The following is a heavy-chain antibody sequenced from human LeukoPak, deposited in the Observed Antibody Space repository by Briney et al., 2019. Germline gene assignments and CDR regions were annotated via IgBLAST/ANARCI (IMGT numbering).Heavy chain of an antibody. CDR2: IKSKTDGGTT. J-gene: IGHJ4*02. CDR3: TAQVPAASHY. Sequence: GGSLRLSCAASGFTFSSYWMSWVRQAPGKGLEWVGRIKSKTDGGTTDYAAPVKGRFTISRDDSKNTLYLQMNSLKTEDTAVYYCTAQVPAASHYWGQGTLVTVSS. V-gene: IGHV3-15*01. D-gene: IGHD2-2*01. CDR1: GFTFSSYW.